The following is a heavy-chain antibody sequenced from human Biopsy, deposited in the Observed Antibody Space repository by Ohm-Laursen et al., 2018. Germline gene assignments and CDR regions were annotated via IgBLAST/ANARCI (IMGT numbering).Heavy chain of an antibody. Sequence: GTLSLTCTVSGESMGTYYWTWIRQPPGKGLEWIASIYYSGTINKNPSLKSRVTISMDTSKRQFYLELSSVTAADTAIYYCARVRGGFLEWFDYWGQGTLITVSS. CDR3: ARVRGGFLEWFDY. J-gene: IGHJ5*01. D-gene: IGHD3-3*01. CDR2: IYYSGTI. CDR1: GESMGTYY. V-gene: IGHV4-59*01.